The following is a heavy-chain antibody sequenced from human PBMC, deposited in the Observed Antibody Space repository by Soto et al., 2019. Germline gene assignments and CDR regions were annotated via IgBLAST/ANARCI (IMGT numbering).Heavy chain of an antibody. Sequence: QVRLVESGGGVVQPGGSLRLSCATSGFRLSSYAMHWVRQAPGKGLEWVALMSYDESKKYYADFVKGLFTISRDTSKNTLLLEMNNLRVEDTAVYYCAKDRRDGDFMPILVVGFWGQGALVTVSS. D-gene: IGHD2-15*01. J-gene: IGHJ4*02. CDR1: GFRLSSYA. CDR2: MSYDESKK. CDR3: AKDRRDGDFMPILVVGF. V-gene: IGHV3-30*18.